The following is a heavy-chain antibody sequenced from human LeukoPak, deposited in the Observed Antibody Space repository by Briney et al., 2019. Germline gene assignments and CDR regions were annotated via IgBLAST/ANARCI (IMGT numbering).Heavy chain of an antibody. CDR2: INPNSGGT. CDR3: ARGRDSKYSSGWYWFDP. J-gene: IGHJ5*02. Sequence: ASVKVSCKASGYTITGYYMHWVRQAPGQGLEWMGWINPNSGGTNYAQKFQGRVTMTRDTSISTAYMELSRLRSDDTAVYYCARGRDSKYSSGWYWFDPWGQGTLVTVSS. CDR1: GYTITGYY. D-gene: IGHD6-19*01. V-gene: IGHV1-2*02.